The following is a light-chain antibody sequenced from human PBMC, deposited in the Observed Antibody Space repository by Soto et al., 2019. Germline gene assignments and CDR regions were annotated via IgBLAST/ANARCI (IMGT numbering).Light chain of an antibody. J-gene: IGKJ1*01. Sequence: EIGWTQCPGTLSLSPGERATLSCRASQSVSSSYLAWYQQKPGQAPRLLIYGASSRATGIPDRFSGSGSGTDFTLTISRLEPEDFAVYFCQQYGSSPLTFGQGTKVDIK. CDR2: GAS. CDR1: QSVSSSY. CDR3: QQYGSSPLT. V-gene: IGKV3-20*01.